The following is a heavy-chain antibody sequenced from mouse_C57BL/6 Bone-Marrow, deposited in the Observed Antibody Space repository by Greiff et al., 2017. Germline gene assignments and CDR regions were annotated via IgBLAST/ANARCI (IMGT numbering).Heavy chain of an antibody. Sequence: QVQLQQSGAELVKPGASVKLSCKASGYTFTSYWMHWVKQRPGRGLEWIGRSDPNSGGTKYNEKFKSKATLTVDKPSSTAYMQLSSLTSEDAAVYYCARRLFITTVSYWYFDVWGTGTTVTVSS. V-gene: IGHV1-72*01. D-gene: IGHD1-1*01. CDR2: SDPNSGGT. CDR1: GYTFTSYW. J-gene: IGHJ1*03. CDR3: ARRLFITTVSYWYFDV.